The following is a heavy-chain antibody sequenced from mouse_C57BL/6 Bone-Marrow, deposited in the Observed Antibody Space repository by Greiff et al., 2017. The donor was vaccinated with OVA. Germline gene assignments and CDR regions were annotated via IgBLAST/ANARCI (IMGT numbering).Heavy chain of an antibody. Sequence: VQLKESGAELVKPGASVKISCKASGYTFTDYYINWVKQRPGQGLAWIGQIGPGSGSTYYNEKFKGKATLTADKSSSTAYMQLSSLTSEDSAVYFWANYYYGSSYAWFAYWGQGTLVTVSA. CDR1: GYTFTDYY. J-gene: IGHJ3*01. CDR3: ANYYYGSSYAWFAY. D-gene: IGHD1-1*01. V-gene: IGHV1-77*01. CDR2: IGPGSGST.